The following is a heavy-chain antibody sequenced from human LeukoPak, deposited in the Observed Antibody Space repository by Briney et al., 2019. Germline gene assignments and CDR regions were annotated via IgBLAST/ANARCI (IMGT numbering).Heavy chain of an antibody. CDR1: GFTFSGSA. CDR3: TTTTVTTSGY. D-gene: IGHD4-17*01. CDR2: IRSKANSYAT. Sequence: EGSLRLSCAASGFTFSGSAMHWVRQASGEGLEWVGRIRSKANSYATAYAASVKGRFTISRDDSKNTAHLQMNSLKTEDTAVYYCTTTTVTTSGYWGQGTLVTVSS. V-gene: IGHV3-73*01. J-gene: IGHJ4*02.